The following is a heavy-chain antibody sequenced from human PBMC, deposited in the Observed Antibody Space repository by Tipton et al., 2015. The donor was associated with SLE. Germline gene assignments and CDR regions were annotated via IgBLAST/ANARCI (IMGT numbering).Heavy chain of an antibody. Sequence: LSLTCTVSGGSISSYYWSWIRQPPGKGLEWIGYIYYSGSTNYNPSLKSRVTISVDTSKNQFSLKLSSVTAADTAVYYCARQSPGIAVAGFFDYWGQGTLVTVSS. V-gene: IGHV4-59*08. J-gene: IGHJ4*02. CDR3: ARQSPGIAVAGFFDY. CDR2: IYYSGST. D-gene: IGHD6-19*01. CDR1: GGSISSYY.